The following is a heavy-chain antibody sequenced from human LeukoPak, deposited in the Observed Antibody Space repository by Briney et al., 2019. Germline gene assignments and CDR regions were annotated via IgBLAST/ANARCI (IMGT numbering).Heavy chain of an antibody. J-gene: IGHJ4*02. V-gene: IGHV3-53*01. CDR1: GFIVSSNY. Sequence: PGGSLRLSCAASGFIVSSNYMGWGRQAPGKGLEWVSSTNSGGSANYADSVKGRFTISRDNSKNTLYLQMNSLRAEDTAVYFCARVVSDTNGWYHFDYWGQGTLVTVSS. CDR2: TNSGGSA. D-gene: IGHD6-19*01. CDR3: ARVVSDTNGWYHFDY.